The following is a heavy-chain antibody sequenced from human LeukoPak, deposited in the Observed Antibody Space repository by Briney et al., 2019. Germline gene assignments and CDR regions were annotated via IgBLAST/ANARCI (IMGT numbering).Heavy chain of an antibody. D-gene: IGHD2-2*01. V-gene: IGHV3-30*02. J-gene: IGHJ4*02. CDR3: ATVNRMYESSTSCPFDY. CDR2: IRYDGSNK. CDR1: GFTFSSYG. Sequence: GGSLRLSCAASGFTFSSYGMHWARQAPGKGLEWVAFIRYDGSNKYYADSVKGRFTISRDNSKNTLYLQMNSLRAEDTAVYYCATVNRMYESSTSCPFDYWGQGTLVTVSS.